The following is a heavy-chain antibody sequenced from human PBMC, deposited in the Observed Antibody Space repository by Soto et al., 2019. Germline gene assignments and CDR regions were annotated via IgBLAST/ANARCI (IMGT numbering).Heavy chain of an antibody. CDR3: AKDRVLLWSTTGHGMDV. J-gene: IGHJ6*02. Sequence: GGSLRLSCAASGFTFSSYAMSWVRQAPGKGLEWVSAISGRSGTTYHADSVKGRFTISRDNSKNTLYLQMNSLRAEDTAVYYCAKDRVLLWSTTGHGMDVWGQGTTVTVSS. D-gene: IGHD3-10*01. CDR2: ISGRSGTT. CDR1: GFTFSSYA. V-gene: IGHV3-23*01.